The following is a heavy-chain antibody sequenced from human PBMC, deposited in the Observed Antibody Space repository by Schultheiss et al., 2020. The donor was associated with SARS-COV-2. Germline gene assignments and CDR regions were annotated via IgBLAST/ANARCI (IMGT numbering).Heavy chain of an antibody. J-gene: IGHJ5*02. CDR2: IYHSGST. CDR1: GYSISSGYY. Sequence: SQTLSLTCAVSGYSISSGYYWGWIRQPPGKGLEWIGSIYHSGSTYYNPSLKSRVTISVDTSKNQFSLKLSSVTAADTAVYYCARARSGSWYMNWFDPWGQGTLVTVSS. V-gene: IGHV4-38-2*01. CDR3: ARARSGSWYMNWFDP. D-gene: IGHD6-13*01.